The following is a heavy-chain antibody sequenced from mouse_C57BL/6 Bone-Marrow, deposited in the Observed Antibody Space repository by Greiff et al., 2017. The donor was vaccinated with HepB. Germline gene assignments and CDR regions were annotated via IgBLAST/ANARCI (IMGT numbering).Heavy chain of an antibody. CDR1: GYTFTSYW. V-gene: IGHV1-69*01. Sequence: QVQLQQPGAELVMPGASVKLSCKASGYTFTSYWMHWVKQRPGQGLEWIGEIDPSDSYTTSNQTFKGKSTLTVDKSSSTAYMQLSSLTSEDSAVYYCARRGYGSLYYYAMDYCGQGTSVTVSS. J-gene: IGHJ4*01. D-gene: IGHD1-1*01. CDR2: IDPSDSYT. CDR3: ARRGYGSLYYYAMDY.